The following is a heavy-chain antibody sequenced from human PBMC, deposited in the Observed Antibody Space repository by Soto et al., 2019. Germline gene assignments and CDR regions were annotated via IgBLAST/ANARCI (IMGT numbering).Heavy chain of an antibody. Sequence: PSETLSLTCIVSGGSISRYYWSWIRQPPGKGLEWIGYISYSGSTDYNPSLKSRVTISADTSRNQFSLKLTSVTAADTAVYYCARHYSGDPFDYWGQGTLVTVSS. V-gene: IGHV4-59*08. CDR2: ISYSGST. CDR3: ARHYSGDPFDY. D-gene: IGHD4-17*01. CDR1: GGSISRYY. J-gene: IGHJ4*02.